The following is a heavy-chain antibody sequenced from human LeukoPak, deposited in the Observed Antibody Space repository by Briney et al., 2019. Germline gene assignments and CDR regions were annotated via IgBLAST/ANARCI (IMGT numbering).Heavy chain of an antibody. J-gene: IGHJ4*02. D-gene: IGHD3-3*01. CDR1: GFTFSSYS. CDR2: ISSSSYI. Sequence: GGSLRLSCAASGFTFSSYSMNWVRQAPGKGLEWVSSISSSSYIYYADSVKGRFTISRDNAKNSLYLQMNSLRAEDTAVYYCAREIEWPACDYWGQGTLVTVSS. V-gene: IGHV3-21*01. CDR3: AREIEWPACDY.